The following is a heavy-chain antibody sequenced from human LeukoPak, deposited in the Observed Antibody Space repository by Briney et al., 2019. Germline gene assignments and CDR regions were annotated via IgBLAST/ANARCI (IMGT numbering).Heavy chain of an antibody. Sequence: PGGSLRLSCAASGFTFINAWMSWVRQAPGKGLEWVGRIRSKIDGATTDYAAPVKGRFTISRDDSTNTLYLQMNSLKTEDTAVYYCTEPDYSDYLEYWGQGTLVTVSS. CDR1: GFTFINAW. J-gene: IGHJ4*02. CDR2: IRSKIDGATT. CDR3: TEPDYSDYLEY. D-gene: IGHD4-11*01. V-gene: IGHV3-15*01.